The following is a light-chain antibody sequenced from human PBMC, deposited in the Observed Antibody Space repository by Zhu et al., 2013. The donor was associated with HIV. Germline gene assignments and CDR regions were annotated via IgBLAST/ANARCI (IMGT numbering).Light chain of an antibody. CDR3: CSYAGRTTYV. V-gene: IGLV2-23*02. Sequence: QSALTQPASVSASPGQSITISCTGTSSDVGAYDLVSWYQHHPGDVPKLIIYEVTERPSGVSNRFSGSKSGNAASLTISGLQAEDEADYYCCSYAGRTTYVFGTGTKVTVL. J-gene: IGLJ1*01. CDR2: EVT. CDR1: SSDVGAYDL.